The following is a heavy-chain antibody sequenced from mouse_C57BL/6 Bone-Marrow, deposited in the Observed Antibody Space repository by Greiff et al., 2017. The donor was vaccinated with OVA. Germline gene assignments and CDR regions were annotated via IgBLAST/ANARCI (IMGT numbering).Heavy chain of an antibody. Sequence: EVQLVESGGGLVQPKGSLKLSCAASGFSFNTYAMNWVRQAPGKGLEWVARIRSKSNNYATYYADSVKDRFTISRDDSESMLYLQMNNLKTEDTAMYYCVRYDYDAWFAYWGQGTLVTVSA. CDR2: IRSKSNNYAT. D-gene: IGHD2-4*01. CDR1: GFSFNTYA. J-gene: IGHJ3*01. CDR3: VRYDYDAWFAY. V-gene: IGHV10-1*01.